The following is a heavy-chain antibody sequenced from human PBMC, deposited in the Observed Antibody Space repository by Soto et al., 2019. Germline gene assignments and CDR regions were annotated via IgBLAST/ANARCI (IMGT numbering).Heavy chain of an antibody. Sequence: GGSLRLSCSASGFTFSSYTMNWVRQAPGQGLEWVSSIGSSSTYIYYADSVRGRFTIARDNAKNSLYLQMNGLRAEDTAVYYCARGGVGAARGADFDYWGQGTLVTVSS. D-gene: IGHD6-13*01. CDR1: GFTFSSYT. CDR2: IGSSSTYI. J-gene: IGHJ4*02. V-gene: IGHV3-21*01. CDR3: ARGGVGAARGADFDY.